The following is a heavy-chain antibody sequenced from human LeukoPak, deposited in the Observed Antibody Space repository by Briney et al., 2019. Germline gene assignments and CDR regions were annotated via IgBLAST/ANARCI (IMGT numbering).Heavy chain of an antibody. V-gene: IGHV1-69*13. D-gene: IGHD6-19*01. CDR2: IIPIFGTA. CDR3: AREGAVAGTTDY. J-gene: IGHJ4*02. Sequence: SVKVSCKASGYTFTSYAISWVRQAPGQGLEWMGGIIPIFGTANYAQKFQGRVTITADESTSTAYMELSSLRSEDTAVYYCAREGAVAGTTDYWGQGTLVTVSS. CDR1: GYTFTSYA.